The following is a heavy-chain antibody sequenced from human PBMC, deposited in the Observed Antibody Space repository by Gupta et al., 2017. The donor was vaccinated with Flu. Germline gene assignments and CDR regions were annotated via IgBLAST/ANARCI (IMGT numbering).Heavy chain of an antibody. CDR2: ISSSGSTI. CDR1: GFTFSDYY. Sequence: QVQLVESGGGLVKPGGSLRLSCSASGFTFSDYYMSWIRQAPGKGLGWVSYISSSGSTIYYTDSVKGRFTISRDNAKISLYLQMNSLRAEDTAVYYCARAQGRVGDRPSYCRDVWGQGTTVTVSS. J-gene: IGHJ6*02. CDR3: ARAQGRVGDRPSYCRDV. V-gene: IGHV3-11*01. D-gene: IGHD1-26*01.